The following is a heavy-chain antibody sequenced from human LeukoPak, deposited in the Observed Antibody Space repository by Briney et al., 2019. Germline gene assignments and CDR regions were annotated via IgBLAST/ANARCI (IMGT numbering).Heavy chain of an antibody. CDR1: GFTLRGYG. CDR2: IRYDGSDK. V-gene: IGHV3-30*02. CDR3: AKLFESGTYNNFFHY. Sequence: GGSLRLSCAASGFTLRGYGMHWVRQAPGKGLEWVAFIRYDGSDKSYADSVQGRFTISRDNSKNTLYLQMNSLRPEDTAIYYCAKLFESGTYNNFFHYWGQGTLVTVFS. J-gene: IGHJ4*02. D-gene: IGHD3-10*01.